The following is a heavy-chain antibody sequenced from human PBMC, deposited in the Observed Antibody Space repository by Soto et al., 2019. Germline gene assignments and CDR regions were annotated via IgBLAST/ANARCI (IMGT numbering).Heavy chain of an antibody. CDR1: GFTFSSYG. V-gene: IGHV3-30*18. CDR2: ISYDGSNK. D-gene: IGHD4-17*01. Sequence: PGGPLRLSSTASGFTFSSYGMHWVRQAPGKGQAWVAVISYDGSNKYYADSEKGRFTISRDNSKNTLYLQMNSLRAEDTAVYYCAKERYGEDYYYYGMDVWGQGTTVTVSS. J-gene: IGHJ6*02. CDR3: AKERYGEDYYYYGMDV.